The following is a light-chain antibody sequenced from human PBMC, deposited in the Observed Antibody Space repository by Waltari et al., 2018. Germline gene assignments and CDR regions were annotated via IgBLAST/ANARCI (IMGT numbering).Light chain of an antibody. CDR2: AAS. Sequence: DIQMTQSPSSLSASVGDRVTIPCRPGQGISNYLAWYQQKPGKVPKLLIYAASTLQSGVPSRFSGSGSGTDFTLTISSLQPEDVATHYCQKYNSAPFTFGQGTRLEIK. CDR3: QKYNSAPFT. CDR1: QGISNY. J-gene: IGKJ5*01. V-gene: IGKV1-27*01.